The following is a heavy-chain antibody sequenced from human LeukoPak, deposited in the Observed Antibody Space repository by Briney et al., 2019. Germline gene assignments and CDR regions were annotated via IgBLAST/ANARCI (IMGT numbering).Heavy chain of an antibody. D-gene: IGHD5-24*01. V-gene: IGHV6-1*01. Sequence: SQTLSLTCAISGDSVSSNSTAWNWIRQSPSRGLEWLGRTYYRSKWYNDYAVSVKSRITINPDTSKNQFSLQLNSVTPEDTAVYYCARDRGVRGVYYYYYMDVWGKGTTVTVSS. J-gene: IGHJ6*03. CDR2: TYYRSKWYN. CDR3: ARDRGVRGVYYYYYMDV. CDR1: GDSVSSNSTA.